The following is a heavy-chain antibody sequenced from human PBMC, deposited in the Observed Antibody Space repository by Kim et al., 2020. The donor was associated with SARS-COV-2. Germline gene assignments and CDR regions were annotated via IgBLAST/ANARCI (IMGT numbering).Heavy chain of an antibody. CDR2: ISAYSGHT. Sequence: ASVKVSCKASGYSFSIYGVAWVRQAPGQGLEWMGWISAYSGHTNYAQNFQGRVTMTTDTSTSTAYMELRSLRSDDTAVYYCARGTGVLPTINPDYWGQGTLVTVSS. V-gene: IGHV1-18*01. J-gene: IGHJ4*01. CDR3: ARGTGVLPTINPDY. D-gene: IGHD2-8*02. CDR1: GYSFSIYG.